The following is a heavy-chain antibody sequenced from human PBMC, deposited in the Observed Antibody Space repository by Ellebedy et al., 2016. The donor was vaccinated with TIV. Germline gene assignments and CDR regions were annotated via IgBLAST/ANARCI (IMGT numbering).Heavy chain of an antibody. Sequence: MPSETLSLTCTVPGGSISSYYWSWIRQPPGKGLEWIGYIYYSGSTNYNPSLKSRVTISVDTSKNQFSLKLSSVTAADTAVYYCARLSVYQLLYAVVGWFDPWGQGTLVTVSS. D-gene: IGHD2-2*02. V-gene: IGHV4-59*12. J-gene: IGHJ5*02. CDR3: ARLSVYQLLYAVVGWFDP. CDR2: IYYSGST. CDR1: GGSISSYY.